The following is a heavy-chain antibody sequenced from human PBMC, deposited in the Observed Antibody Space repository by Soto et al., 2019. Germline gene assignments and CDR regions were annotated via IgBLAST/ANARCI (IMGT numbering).Heavy chain of an antibody. Sequence: SETLSLTCTVSGDSISSGNKYWSWIRQPPGKGLEWIGYIFSSGTTYYNPSLKSRLTMSLDASQNQFSLKLNSLTDADTAVYFCARVPSPFDYYYAMDVWGQGTTVTVSS. CDR2: IFSSGTT. V-gene: IGHV4-30-4*01. J-gene: IGHJ6*02. D-gene: IGHD3-16*01. CDR3: ARVPSPFDYYYAMDV. CDR1: GDSISSGNKY.